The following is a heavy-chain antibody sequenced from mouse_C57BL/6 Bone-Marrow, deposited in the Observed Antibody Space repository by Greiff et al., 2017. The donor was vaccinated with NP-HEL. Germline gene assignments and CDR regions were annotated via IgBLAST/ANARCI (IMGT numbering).Heavy chain of an antibody. CDR2: IRNKANGYTT. J-gene: IGHJ4*01. CDR3: ARFPWEYYAMDY. D-gene: IGHD4-1*01. CDR1: GFTFTDYY. V-gene: IGHV7-3*01. Sequence: EVNVVESGGGLVQPGGSLSLSCAASGFTFTDYYMSWVRQPPGKALEWLGFIRNKANGYTTEHSASVKGRFTISRDNSQSILYLQMNALRAEDSATYYCARFPWEYYAMDYWGQGTSVTVSS.